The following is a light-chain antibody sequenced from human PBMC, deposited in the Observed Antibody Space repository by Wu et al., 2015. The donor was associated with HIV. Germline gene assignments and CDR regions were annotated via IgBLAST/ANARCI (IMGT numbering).Light chain of an antibody. CDR1: ESLSGR. CDR3: QQYNSPPT. J-gene: IGKJ1*01. V-gene: IGKV1-5*03. Sequence: DIQMTQSPSTLSASIGERVTITCRASESLSGRLAWYQQKPGKAPQLLIYWASTLETGAPSRFIGSGSGTDFTLTITSLQPDDFATYYCQQYNSPPTFGQGTKVEIK. CDR2: WAS.